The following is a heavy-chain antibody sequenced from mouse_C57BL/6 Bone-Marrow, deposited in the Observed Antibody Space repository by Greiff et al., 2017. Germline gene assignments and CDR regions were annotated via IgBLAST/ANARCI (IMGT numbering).Heavy chain of an antibody. CDR2: IAPSDSYT. V-gene: IGHV1-59*01. J-gene: IGHJ1*03. CDR1: GYTFTSYW. Sequence: QVQLQQPGAELVRPGTSVKLSCKASGYTFTSYWMHWVKQRPGQGLEWIGVIAPSDSYTNYNQKFKGKATLTVDTSSSTAYMQLSSLTSEYSAVYYCAREKIWITTVVGGYLYFDVWGTGTTVTVSA. CDR3: AREKIWITTVVGGYLYFDV. D-gene: IGHD1-1*01.